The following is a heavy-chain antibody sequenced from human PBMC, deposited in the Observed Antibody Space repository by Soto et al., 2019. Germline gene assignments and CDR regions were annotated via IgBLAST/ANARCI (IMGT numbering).Heavy chain of an antibody. CDR3: ARGDPHSITMIVVVTTPYFDY. Sequence: GGSLRLSCAASGFTFSSYSMNWVRQAPGKGLEWVSSISSSSSYIYYADSVKGRFTISRDNAKNSLYLQMNSLRAEDTAVYYCARGDPHSITMIVVVTTPYFDYWGQGTLVTVSS. CDR1: GFTFSSYS. V-gene: IGHV3-21*01. J-gene: IGHJ4*02. D-gene: IGHD3-22*01. CDR2: ISSSSSYI.